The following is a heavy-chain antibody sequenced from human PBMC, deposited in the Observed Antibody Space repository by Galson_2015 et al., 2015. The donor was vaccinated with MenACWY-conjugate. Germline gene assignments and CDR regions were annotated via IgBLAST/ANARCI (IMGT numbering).Heavy chain of an antibody. Sequence: SLRLSCAASGFTFRSHPMHWLRQPPGKGLEWVAVISYDGSNNYYADSVKGRFTISRDNSMNTLFLQMDSLKTEDTATYYCARDRAGGMIRDNYFDFWGRGTQVTVSS. V-gene: IGHV3-30*04. CDR2: ISYDGSNN. J-gene: IGHJ4*02. D-gene: IGHD3-10*01. CDR1: GFTFRSHP. CDR3: ARDRAGGMIRDNYFDF.